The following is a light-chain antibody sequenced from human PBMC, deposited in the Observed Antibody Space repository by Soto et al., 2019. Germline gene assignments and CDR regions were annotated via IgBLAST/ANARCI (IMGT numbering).Light chain of an antibody. CDR3: HQDFDLPLT. Sequence: EIVMTQSSVTLSLSPGDRATLSCRASQSLSNTYISWYQQKPGQAPRLLIYGASTRATGIPARFSGSGSGTDFTLTISSLQPVDFALYYCHQDFDLPLTFGGGTKVEIK. CDR2: GAS. CDR1: QSLSNTY. J-gene: IGKJ4*01. V-gene: IGKV3D-7*01.